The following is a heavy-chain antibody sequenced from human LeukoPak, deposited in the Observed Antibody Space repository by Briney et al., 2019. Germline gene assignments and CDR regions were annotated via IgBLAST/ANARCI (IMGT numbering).Heavy chain of an antibody. V-gene: IGHV3-53*01. D-gene: IGHD4-17*01. Sequence: GGSLRLSCAASGFTVSSNYMSWVRQAPGKGLEWVSVIYSDGSTYYADSVKGRFTISRDNSKNTLYLQMNSLRAEDTAVYYCASPLHITTVTVRLGYWGQGTLVTVSS. CDR3: ASPLHITTVTVRLGY. CDR1: GFTVSSNY. CDR2: IYSDGST. J-gene: IGHJ4*02.